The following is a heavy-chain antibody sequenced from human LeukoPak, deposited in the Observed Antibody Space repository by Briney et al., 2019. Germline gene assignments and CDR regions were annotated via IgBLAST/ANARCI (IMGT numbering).Heavy chain of an antibody. CDR2: INHSGST. Sequence: SEILSLTCAVYGGSFSGYYWSWIRQPPGKGLEWIGEINHSGSTNYNPSLKSRATISVDTSKNQFSLKLSSVTAADTAVYYCASVYSSPDYWGQGTLVTVSS. D-gene: IGHD6-6*01. CDR1: GGSFSGYY. V-gene: IGHV4-34*01. J-gene: IGHJ4*02. CDR3: ASVYSSPDY.